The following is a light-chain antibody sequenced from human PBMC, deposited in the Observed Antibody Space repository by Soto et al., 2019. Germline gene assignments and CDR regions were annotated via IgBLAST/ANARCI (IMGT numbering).Light chain of an antibody. Sequence: QSALTQPASVSGSPGQSITISCTGTSSDIGSYNRVSWYQQHPDKAPKLIIYEVTDRPSGVSNRFSGSKSGNTASLTISGLQAEDEAEYYCSSYTNINTRACVFGTGTKVTVL. J-gene: IGLJ1*01. CDR2: EVT. CDR3: SSYTNINTRACV. V-gene: IGLV2-14*01. CDR1: SSDIGSYNR.